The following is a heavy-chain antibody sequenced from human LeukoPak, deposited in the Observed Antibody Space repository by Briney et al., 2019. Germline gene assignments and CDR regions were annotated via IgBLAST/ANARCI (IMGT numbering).Heavy chain of an antibody. J-gene: IGHJ4*02. V-gene: IGHV4-59*12. D-gene: IGHD1-14*01. CDR3: ARAPEYGLYYFDY. CDR2: IYHSGST. CDR1: GGSISSYY. Sequence: PSETLSLTCTVSGGSISSYYWSWIRQPPGKGLEWIGEIYHSGSTNYNPSLKSRVSISVDTSKNQFSLKLTSVTAADTAVYYCARAPEYGLYYFDYWGQGTLVTVSS.